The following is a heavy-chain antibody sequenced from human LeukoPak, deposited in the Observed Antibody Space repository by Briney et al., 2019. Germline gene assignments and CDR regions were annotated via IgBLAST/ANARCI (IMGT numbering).Heavy chain of an antibody. CDR1: GYTFTSYG. V-gene: IGHV1-18*01. D-gene: IGHD2-21*02. CDR2: ISAYNGNA. Sequence: ASVKVSCKASGYTFTSYGISWVRQAPGQGLEWMGWISAYNGNANYAQKLQGRVTMTTDTSTSTAYMELKSLRSDDTAVYYCARDLAYCGGDCPYYFDYWGQGTLVTVSS. CDR3: ARDLAYCGGDCPYYFDY. J-gene: IGHJ4*02.